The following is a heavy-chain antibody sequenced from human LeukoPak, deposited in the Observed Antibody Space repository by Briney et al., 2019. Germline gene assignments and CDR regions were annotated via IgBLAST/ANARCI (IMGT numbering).Heavy chain of an antibody. CDR1: GYTFTGYY. D-gene: IGHD2-21*01. Sequence: GASVKVSCKASGYTFTGYYMHWVRQAPGQGLEWMGGFDPEDGETIYAQKFQGRVTMTEDTSTDTAYMELSSLRSEDTAVYYCASGLDSPDWAYWGQGTLVTVSS. CDR3: ASGLDSPDWAY. CDR2: FDPEDGET. J-gene: IGHJ4*02. V-gene: IGHV1-24*01.